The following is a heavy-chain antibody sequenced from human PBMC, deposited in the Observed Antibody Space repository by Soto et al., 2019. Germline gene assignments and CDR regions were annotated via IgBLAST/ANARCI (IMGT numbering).Heavy chain of an antibody. V-gene: IGHV3-23*01. CDR3: ARVARDSRGYDYFFDS. Sequence: GGSLRLSCAASGFTFSSYAMTWVRQAPGKGLEWVSTLSGSGSNTYYADSVKGRFTISRHNSENTVFLQMSSLRGDDTAVHYCARVARDSRGYDYFFDSWGQGTPVTVSS. D-gene: IGHD3-22*01. CDR1: GFTFSSYA. J-gene: IGHJ4*02. CDR2: LSGSGSNT.